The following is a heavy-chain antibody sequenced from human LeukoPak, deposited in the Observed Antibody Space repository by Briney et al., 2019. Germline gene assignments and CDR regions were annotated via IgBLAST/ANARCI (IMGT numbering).Heavy chain of an antibody. CDR1: GFTFSSYW. Sequence: PGGSLRLSCAASGFTFSSYWMSWVRQAPGTGLEWVANIKQDGSEKYYVDSVKGPFTLSRDKTKNSLYLHMNSLRDQDTAVYFSARPRGGRVRGYYFDYWGQGTLVTVSS. CDR3: ARPRGGRVRGYYFDY. J-gene: IGHJ4*02. V-gene: IGHV3-7*01. D-gene: IGHD3-16*01. CDR2: IKQDGSEK.